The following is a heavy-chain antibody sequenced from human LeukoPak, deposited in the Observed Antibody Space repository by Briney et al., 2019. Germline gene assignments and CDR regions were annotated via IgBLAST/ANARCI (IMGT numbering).Heavy chain of an antibody. CDR2: IYYSGST. J-gene: IGHJ2*01. D-gene: IGHD2-15*01. V-gene: IGHV4-39*02. CDR1: GGSISSSSYY. Sequence: SETLSLTCTVSGGSISSSSYYWGWIRQPPGKGLEWIGSIYYSGSTYYNPSLESRVTISVDTSKNQFSLKLSSVTAADTAVYYCARDQVVGNTVPPIGGYWYFDLWGRGTLVTVSS. CDR3: ARDQVVGNTVPPIGGYWYFDL.